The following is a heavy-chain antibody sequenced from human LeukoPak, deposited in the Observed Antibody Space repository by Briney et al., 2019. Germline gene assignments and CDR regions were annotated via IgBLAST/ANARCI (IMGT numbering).Heavy chain of an antibody. V-gene: IGHV3-30-3*01. Sequence: PGGSLRLSCAASGFTFSSYAMHWVRQAPGKGLEWVAVISYDGSNKYYADSVKGRFTISRDNSKTTLYLQMNNLRAEDTAVYYCAKDLPAPYFDYWGQGTPVTVSS. J-gene: IGHJ4*02. CDR3: AKDLPAPYFDY. CDR2: ISYDGSNK. CDR1: GFTFSSYA. D-gene: IGHD2-2*01.